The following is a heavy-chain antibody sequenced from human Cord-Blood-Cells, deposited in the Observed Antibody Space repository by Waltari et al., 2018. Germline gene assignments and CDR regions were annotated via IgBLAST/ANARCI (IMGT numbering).Heavy chain of an antibody. D-gene: IGHD1-26*01. V-gene: IGHV1-2*02. CDR1: GYTFTGYY. J-gene: IGHJ4*02. CDR2: LNPNSGGT. Sequence: QVQLVQSGAEVKKPGASVKVSCTASGYTFTGYYMPAVRTAPGQGLEWKGWLNPNSGGTNYAQKFQGRVTMTRDTSISTAYMELSRLRSDDTAVYYCARVGESGSYYLFDYWGQGTLVTVSS. CDR3: ARVGESGSYYLFDY.